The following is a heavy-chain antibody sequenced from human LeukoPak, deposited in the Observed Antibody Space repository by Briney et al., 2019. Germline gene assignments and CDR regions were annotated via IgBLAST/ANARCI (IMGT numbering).Heavy chain of an antibody. D-gene: IGHD2-2*01. Sequence: PPGTLSLTCAVSAGSIKSNNWWSWVRQPPGKGQEWIGEIDHSGGTNYNPSLESRVTVSIDKSKNQFFLDLSSVTAADTAVYYCARFCGSTSWHSGYYYGIDVWGQGTTVTVSS. CDR3: ARFCGSTSWHSGYYYGIDV. J-gene: IGHJ6*02. CDR1: AGSIKSNNW. V-gene: IGHV4-4*03. CDR2: IDHSGGT.